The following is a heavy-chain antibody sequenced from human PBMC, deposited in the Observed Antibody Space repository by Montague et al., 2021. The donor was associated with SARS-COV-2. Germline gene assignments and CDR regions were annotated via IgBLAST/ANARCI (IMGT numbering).Heavy chain of an antibody. CDR1: GGSLSGYY. CDR3: ASGIYPSGSYYNRYYYGLNI. D-gene: IGHD3-10*01. Sequence: SETLSLTCAVYGGSLSGYYWSWIRQPPEKGLEWIGEINHSANTKYNPSLKSPVTISIDTSKNQFSLKMTSVTAADTATSYCASGIYPSGSYYNRYYYGLNIWGPGTTVIVSS. J-gene: IGHJ6*02. V-gene: IGHV4-34*01. CDR2: INHSANT.